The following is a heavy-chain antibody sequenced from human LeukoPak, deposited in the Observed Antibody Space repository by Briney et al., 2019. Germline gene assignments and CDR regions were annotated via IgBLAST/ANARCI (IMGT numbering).Heavy chain of an antibody. CDR1: GYTLTELS. J-gene: IGHJ4*02. D-gene: IGHD3-9*01. CDR3: ATTELRYFDWSVDY. V-gene: IGHV1-24*01. CDR2: FDPEDGET. Sequence: ASVKVSCKVSGYTLTELSMHWVRQAPGKGREWMGGFDPEDGETIYAQKFQGRVTMTEDTSTDTAYMELSSLRSEDTAVYYCATTELRYFDWSVDYWGQGTLVTVSS.